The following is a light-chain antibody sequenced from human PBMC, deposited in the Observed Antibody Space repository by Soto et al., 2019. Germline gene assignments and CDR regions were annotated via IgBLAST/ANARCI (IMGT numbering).Light chain of an antibody. CDR1: QSVSSN. CDR3: QQYNNWPPYT. V-gene: IGKV3-15*01. J-gene: IGKJ2*01. Sequence: VLTQPASVSGSPGQSITISCTGTSQSVSSNLAWYQQKPGQAPRLLIYGASTRATGIPARFSGSGSGTEFTLTISSLQSEDFAVYYCQQYNNWPPYTFGQGTKVDIK. CDR2: GAS.